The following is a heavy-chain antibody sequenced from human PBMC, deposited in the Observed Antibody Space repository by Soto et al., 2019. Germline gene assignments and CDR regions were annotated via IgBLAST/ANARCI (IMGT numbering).Heavy chain of an antibody. J-gene: IGHJ4*02. CDR2: ISAYNGNT. V-gene: IGHV1-18*01. D-gene: IGHD5-12*01. CDR1: GYTFTSYG. Sequence: QVQLVQSGAEVKKPGASVKVSCKASGYTFTSYGISWVRQAPGQGLEWMGWISAYNGNTNYAQKLQGRVTMTTDTSTSTAYMELRSLRSDDTAVYYCARFFRGVEMATMEPHFDYWGQGTLVTVSS. CDR3: ARFFRGVEMATMEPHFDY.